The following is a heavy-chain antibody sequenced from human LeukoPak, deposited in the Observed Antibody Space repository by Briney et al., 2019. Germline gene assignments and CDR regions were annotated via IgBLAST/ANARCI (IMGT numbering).Heavy chain of an antibody. Sequence: GGSLRLSCAASGFTVSSNYMSWVRQAPGKGLEWVAVIWYDGSNKYYADSVKGRFTISRDNSENTLYLQMDSLRAEDTAVYYCARDPGVRWLVGFDYWGQGTLVTVSS. J-gene: IGHJ4*02. CDR1: GFTVSSNY. CDR2: IWYDGSNK. CDR3: ARDPGVRWLVGFDY. D-gene: IGHD6-19*01. V-gene: IGHV3-33*08.